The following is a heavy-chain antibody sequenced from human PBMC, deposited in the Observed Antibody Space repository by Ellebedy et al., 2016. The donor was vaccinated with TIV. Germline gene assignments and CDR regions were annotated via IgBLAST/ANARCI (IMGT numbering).Heavy chain of an antibody. Sequence: AASVKVSCKASGGTFNNSAISWVRQAPGQGLEWMGRIIPILGIANYAQDFQGRVTITADRSTSTVFMELSSLTSEDKAVYYCAAGNDGGWFDPWGQGTRVTVSS. CDR1: GGTFNNSA. CDR3: AAGNDGGWFDP. CDR2: IIPILGIA. J-gene: IGHJ5*02. D-gene: IGHD1-1*01. V-gene: IGHV1-69*04.